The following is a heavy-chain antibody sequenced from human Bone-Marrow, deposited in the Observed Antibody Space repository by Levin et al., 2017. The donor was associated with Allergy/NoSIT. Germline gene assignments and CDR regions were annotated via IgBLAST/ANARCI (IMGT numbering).Heavy chain of an antibody. J-gene: IGHJ4*02. Sequence: LSLTCAASGFTFKTYAMNWVRQAPGKGLEWVSTISSSGGHRFYADSVNGRFTISRDESKTTLYLQMNGLRAEDTAIYYCAADYYADYSFDYWGQGTLVTVSS. CDR2: ISSSGGHR. D-gene: IGHD4-17*01. CDR1: GFTFKTYA. CDR3: AADYYADYSFDY. V-gene: IGHV3-23*01.